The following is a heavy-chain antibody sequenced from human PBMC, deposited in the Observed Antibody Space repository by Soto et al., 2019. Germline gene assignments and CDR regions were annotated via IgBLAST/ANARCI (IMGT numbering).Heavy chain of an antibody. CDR2: IYHSGST. CDR3: ARGGGGELSLYRNYYYGMDV. J-gene: IGHJ6*02. Sequence: SETLSLTCAVSGGSISSGGYSWSWIRQPPGKGLEWIGYIYHSGSTYYNPSLKSRVTISVDRSKNQFSLKLSSVTAADTAVYYCARGGGGELSLYRNYYYGMDVWGQGTTVTSP. V-gene: IGHV4-30-2*01. D-gene: IGHD3-16*02. CDR1: GGSISSGGYS.